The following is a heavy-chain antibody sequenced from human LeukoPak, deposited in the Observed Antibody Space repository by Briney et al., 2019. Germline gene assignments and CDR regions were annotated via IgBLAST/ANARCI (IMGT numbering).Heavy chain of an antibody. CDR1: GFTFSSYA. V-gene: IGHV3-30*04. J-gene: IGHJ4*02. D-gene: IGHD6-19*01. Sequence: GRSLRLSCAASGFTFSSYAMHWVRQAPGKGLEWVAVISYDGSNKYHADSVKGRFTISRDNSKNTLYLQMNSLRAEDTAVYYCARDNGFYFVAGTFDYWGQGTLVTVSS. CDR3: ARDNGFYFVAGTFDY. CDR2: ISYDGSNK.